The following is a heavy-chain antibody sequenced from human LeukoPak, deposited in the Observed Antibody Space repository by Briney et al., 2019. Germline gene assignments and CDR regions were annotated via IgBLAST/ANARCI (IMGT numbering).Heavy chain of an antibody. D-gene: IGHD6-13*01. CDR1: GYKFTDYY. J-gene: IGHJ4*02. V-gene: IGHV1-18*04. CDR3: ARTAAAGSGHFDY. CDR2: ISAYNGNT. Sequence: ASVKVSCKASGYKFTDYYIYWVPQAPGQGLEWMGWISAYNGNTNYAQKLQGRVTMTTDTSTNTAYMELRSLRSDDTAVYYCARTAAAGSGHFDYWGQGTLVTVSS.